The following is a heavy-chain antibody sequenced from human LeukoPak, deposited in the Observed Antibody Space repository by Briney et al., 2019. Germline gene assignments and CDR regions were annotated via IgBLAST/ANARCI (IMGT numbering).Heavy chain of an antibody. D-gene: IGHD1-14*01. CDR3: ARHTSHRGWFDP. J-gene: IGHJ5*02. V-gene: IGHV4-59*01. CDR2: IYYSGTT. CDR1: GGSIINFY. Sequence: SETLSLTCTVSGGSIINFYWTWIRQSPGKGLEWIGYIYYSGTTKYSPSLKSRVTISVDTSKNQFSLKLSSVTAADTAVYYCARHTSHRGWFDPWGQGTLVTVSS.